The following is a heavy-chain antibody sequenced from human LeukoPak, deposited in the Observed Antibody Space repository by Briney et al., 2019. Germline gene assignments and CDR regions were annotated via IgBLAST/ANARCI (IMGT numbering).Heavy chain of an antibody. CDR2: IYYSGST. V-gene: IGHV4-59*01. J-gene: IGHJ6*03. D-gene: IGHD6-13*01. Sequence: SETLSLTCTVSGGSISSYYWSWIRQPPGKGLEWIGYIYYSGSTNYNPSLKSRVTISVDTSKNQFSLKLSSVTAADTAVYYCARVVAAQGYYYYYMDVWGKGTTVTVSS. CDR1: GGSISSYY. CDR3: ARVVAAQGYYYYYMDV.